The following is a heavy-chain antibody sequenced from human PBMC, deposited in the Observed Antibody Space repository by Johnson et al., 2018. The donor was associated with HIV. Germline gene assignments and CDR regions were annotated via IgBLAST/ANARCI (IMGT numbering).Heavy chain of an antibody. CDR1: GFTLRNYW. D-gene: IGHD2-15*01. Sequence: VQLVESGGGLVQPGGSLRLSCAASGFTLRNYWVNWVRQLPGKGLVWVSRIKSDGSSITYADFAKGRFTISRDNAKDTVYLQMTSLRAEDTAVYYCARQGPGYCSGSGCYYDAFDLWGKGTMVTVSS. J-gene: IGHJ3*01. V-gene: IGHV3-74*03. CDR2: IKSDGSSI. CDR3: ARQGPGYCSGSGCYYDAFDL.